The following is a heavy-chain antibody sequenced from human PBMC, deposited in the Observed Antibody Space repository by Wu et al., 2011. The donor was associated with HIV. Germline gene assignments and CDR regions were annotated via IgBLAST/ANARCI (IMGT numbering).Heavy chain of an antibody. J-gene: IGHJ1*01. Sequence: QVQLVQSGAEVKKPGASVKVSCKVSGYTLTELSMYWVRQAPGKGLEWMGGIDPEDGERFYAQKFQGRVTMIEDTSTDTAYMELSSLRSDDTAVYYCTTDHPNNRLIAAIGSRGAEFFQYWGQGTLITVSS. CDR3: TTDHPNNRLIAAIGSRGAEFFQY. V-gene: IGHV1-24*01. CDR2: IDPEDGER. CDR1: GYTLTELS. D-gene: IGHD6-13*01.